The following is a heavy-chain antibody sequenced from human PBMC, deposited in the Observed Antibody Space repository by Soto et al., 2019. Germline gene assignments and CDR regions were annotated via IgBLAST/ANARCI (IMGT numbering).Heavy chain of an antibody. CDR1: GYGFTTYG. CDR3: ARGMYGDY. V-gene: IGHV1-18*01. CDR2: FSAHNGNT. D-gene: IGHD2-8*01. J-gene: IGHJ4*02. Sequence: QIHLVQSGAEVKKPGASVKVSCKGSGYGFTTYGITWVRQAPGQGLEWMAWFSAHNGNTNYAQKLQGRVTVTRDTSTSTAYMELRSLRSDYTAVYYCARGMYGDYWGQGALVTVSS.